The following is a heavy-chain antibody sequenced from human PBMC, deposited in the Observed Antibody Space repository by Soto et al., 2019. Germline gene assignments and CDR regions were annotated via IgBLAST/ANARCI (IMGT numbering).Heavy chain of an antibody. CDR1: GYTFTSYA. V-gene: IGHV1-3*01. CDR3: ARDSELRYYYYGMDV. Sequence: GPVKVSCKASGYTFTSYAMHWVRQAPGQRLEWMGWINAGNGNTKYSQKFQGGVTITRDTSASTAYMELSSLRSEDTAVYYCARDSELRYYYYGMDVWGQGTTVTVSS. D-gene: IGHD1-7*01. CDR2: INAGNGNT. J-gene: IGHJ6*02.